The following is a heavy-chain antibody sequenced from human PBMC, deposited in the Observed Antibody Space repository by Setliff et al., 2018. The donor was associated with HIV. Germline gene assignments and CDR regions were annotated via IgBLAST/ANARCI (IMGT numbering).Heavy chain of an antibody. CDR1: TDSISNFH. V-gene: IGHV4-4*07. J-gene: IGHJ5*02. CDR3: ARERSKYGTGSSAYNGFDP. D-gene: IGHD3-10*01. CDR2: IFGSGTT. Sequence: PAETLSPTCSVSTDSISNFHWSWIRQTAGKGLEWIGRIFGSGTTHYNPSLKSRVTMSIDTSKNQFSLKLNSVTAADAAVYFCARERSKYGTGSSAYNGFDPWGLGTLVTVSS.